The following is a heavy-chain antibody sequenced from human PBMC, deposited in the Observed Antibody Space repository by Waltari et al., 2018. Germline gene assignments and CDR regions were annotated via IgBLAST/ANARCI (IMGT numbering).Heavy chain of an antibody. Sequence: QLQLQESGPGLVRPSETLSLTCTVSGGSITSSSYYWGWIRQAPGGALEWIGNVYYGGATYSSPSLQSRVTMSIDTSKNQFSLNLRSVTAADTAIYYCVKGVVPTTLTWFDPWGQGTLVTVSS. CDR3: VKGVVPTTLTWFDP. J-gene: IGHJ5*02. CDR2: VYYGGAT. CDR1: GGSITSSSYY. V-gene: IGHV4-39*07. D-gene: IGHD1-7*01.